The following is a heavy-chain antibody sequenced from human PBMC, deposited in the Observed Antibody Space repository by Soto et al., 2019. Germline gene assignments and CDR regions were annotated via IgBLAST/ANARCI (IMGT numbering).Heavy chain of an antibody. D-gene: IGHD3-16*01. CDR1: GASINSGGYY. CDR3: ASGDAWGVLLAY. Sequence: QVQLQESGPGLVKPSQSLSLTCSVSGASINSGGYYWNWIRHLPGKGLEWIGYIYFRGNTYYSPSLESRVSISLDTSQNQFSLELSSVTVADTAVYYCASGDAWGVLLAYWGQGILVTVSS. J-gene: IGHJ4*02. CDR2: IYFRGNT. V-gene: IGHV4-31*03.